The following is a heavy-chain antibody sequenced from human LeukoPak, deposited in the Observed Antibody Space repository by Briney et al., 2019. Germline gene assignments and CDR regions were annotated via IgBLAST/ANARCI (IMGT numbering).Heavy chain of an antibody. V-gene: IGHV3-23*01. D-gene: IGHD1-26*01. CDR2: VSGSGLTT. Sequence: GGSLRLSCVASGFTFSSYAMSWVRQAPGKGLAWLSAVSGSGLTTYYADSVKGRFTISRDNSRSTLYLLLNSLRAEDTAVYYCARELLSRGFDSWGQGTLVTVSS. CDR3: ARELLSRGFDS. CDR1: GFTFSSYA. J-gene: IGHJ4*02.